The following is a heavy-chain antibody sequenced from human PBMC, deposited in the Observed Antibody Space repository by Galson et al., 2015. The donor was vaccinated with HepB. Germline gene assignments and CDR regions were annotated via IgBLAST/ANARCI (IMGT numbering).Heavy chain of an antibody. CDR2: IYYSGST. D-gene: IGHD5-12*01. CDR3: ARGSYSGYDFCFDY. Sequence: LSLTCTVSGGSINSGGHYWSWIRQHPGKGLEWLGYIYYSGSTYYNPSLKRRVTISIDTSKNQLSLKLRSVTAADTAMYYCARGSYSGYDFCFDYWGQGTLVTVSP. J-gene: IGHJ4*02. CDR1: GGSINSGGHY. V-gene: IGHV4-31*03.